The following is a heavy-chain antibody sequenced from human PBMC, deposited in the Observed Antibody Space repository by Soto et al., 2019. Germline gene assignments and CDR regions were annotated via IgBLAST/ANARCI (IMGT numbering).Heavy chain of an antibody. CDR1: GYTFTSYG. Sequence: QVQLVQSGAEVKKPGASVKVSCKASGYTFTSYGISWVRQAPGQGLEWMGWISAYNGNTNYAQKLQGRVTMTTDTSTSTGDMELRSLRSDDTAVYYCASSWIQLWSSLGDYGMDVWGQGTTVTVSS. CDR2: ISAYNGNT. CDR3: ASSWIQLWSSLGDYGMDV. J-gene: IGHJ6*02. V-gene: IGHV1-18*04. D-gene: IGHD5-18*01.